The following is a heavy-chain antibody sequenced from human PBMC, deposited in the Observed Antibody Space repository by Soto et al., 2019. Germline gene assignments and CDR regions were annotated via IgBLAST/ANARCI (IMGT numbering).Heavy chain of an antibody. V-gene: IGHV3-23*01. CDR2: ISGSGGST. Sequence: EVQLLESEGGLVQPGGSLRLSCAASGFSFSSYAMSWVRQAPGKGLEWVSVISGSGGSTYYADSVKSRFTISRDNSQNTLYLQMNSLRAVDTAVYYCARDREWEPSQEGFDYWGQGTLVTVSS. CDR1: GFSFSSYA. D-gene: IGHD1-26*01. CDR3: ARDREWEPSQEGFDY. J-gene: IGHJ4*02.